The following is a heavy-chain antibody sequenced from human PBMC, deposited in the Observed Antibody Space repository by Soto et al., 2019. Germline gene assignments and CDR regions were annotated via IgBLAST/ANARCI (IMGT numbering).Heavy chain of an antibody. Sequence: GGSLRLSCAASGFTFSSYWMHWVRQAPGKGLVWVSRINSDGSSTSYADSVKGRFTISRDNAKNTLYLQMNSLRAEDTAVYYCARDSLANPPWDYYYYYMDVWGKGTTVTVSS. CDR2: INSDGSST. J-gene: IGHJ6*03. CDR3: ARDSLANPPWDYYYYYMDV. D-gene: IGHD3-16*01. V-gene: IGHV3-74*01. CDR1: GFTFSSYW.